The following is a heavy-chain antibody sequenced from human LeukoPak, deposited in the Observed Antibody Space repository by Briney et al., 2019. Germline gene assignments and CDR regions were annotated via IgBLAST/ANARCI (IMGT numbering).Heavy chain of an antibody. Sequence: SETLSLTCSVSGDSISTSSYYWSWIRQPPGKGLEWIGYIYYSGSTNYNPSLKSRVTISVDTSKNQFSLKLSSVTAADTAVYYCARALPRRNAFGIWGQGTMVTVSS. CDR2: IYYSGST. J-gene: IGHJ3*02. CDR3: ARALPRRNAFGI. V-gene: IGHV4-61*01. CDR1: GDSISTSSYY.